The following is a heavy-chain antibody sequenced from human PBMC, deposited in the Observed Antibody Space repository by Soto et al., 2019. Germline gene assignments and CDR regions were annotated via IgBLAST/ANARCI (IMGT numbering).Heavy chain of an antibody. V-gene: IGHV1-46*01. CDR1: GYTFTSYY. CDR3: ARGDPYCISTSCYPVFDP. J-gene: IGHJ5*02. D-gene: IGHD2-2*01. CDR2: IDPSGGST. Sequence: GASVKVSCKASGYTFTSYYMHWVRQAPGQGLEWMGIIDPSGGSTSYAQKFQGRVTMTRDTSTSTVYMELSSLRSEDTAVYYCARGDPYCISTSCYPVFDPWGQGTLVTVSS.